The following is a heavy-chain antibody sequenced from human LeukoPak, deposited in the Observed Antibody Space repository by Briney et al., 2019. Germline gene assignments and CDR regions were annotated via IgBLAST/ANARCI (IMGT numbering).Heavy chain of an antibody. Sequence: SETLSLTCTVSGGSISSYYWSWIRQPPGKGLEWIGYIYYSGSTNYNPSLKSRVTISVDTSKNQFSLKLSSVTAADTAVYYCARNIVVVPAPSAFDIWGQGTMVTVSS. CDR1: GGSISSYY. J-gene: IGHJ3*02. D-gene: IGHD2-2*01. CDR3: ARNIVVVPAPSAFDI. V-gene: IGHV4-59*12. CDR2: IYYSGST.